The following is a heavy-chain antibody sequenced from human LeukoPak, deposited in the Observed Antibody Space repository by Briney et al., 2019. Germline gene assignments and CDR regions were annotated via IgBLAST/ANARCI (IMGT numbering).Heavy chain of an antibody. Sequence: SETLSLICAVYGGSFSGYYWSWIRQPPGKGLEWIREINDTGSTNYNPSLKSRVTISVDTSKNQFSLKLSSVTAADTAVYYCAIWFGELLYPYYFDYWGQGTLVTVSS. CDR2: INDTGST. CDR1: GGSFSGYY. J-gene: IGHJ4*02. CDR3: AIWFGELLYPYYFDY. V-gene: IGHV4-34*01. D-gene: IGHD3-10*01.